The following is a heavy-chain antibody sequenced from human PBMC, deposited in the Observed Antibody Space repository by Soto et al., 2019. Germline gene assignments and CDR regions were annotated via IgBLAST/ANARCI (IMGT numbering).Heavy chain of an antibody. CDR1: GYTFTSYG. V-gene: IGHV1-18*01. CDR3: ARVGVAVTFDY. CDR2: ISAYNGNT. J-gene: IGHJ4*02. D-gene: IGHD6-19*01. Sequence: ASVKVSCQASGYTFTSYGVSWVRQAPGQGLEWMGWISAYNGNTNYAQKLQGRVTMTTDTSTSTAYMELRSLRSDDTAVYYCARVGVAVTFDYWGREPLVPVPS.